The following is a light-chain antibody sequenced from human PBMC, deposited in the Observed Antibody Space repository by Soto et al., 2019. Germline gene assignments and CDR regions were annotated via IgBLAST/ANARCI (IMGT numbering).Light chain of an antibody. J-gene: IGLJ2*01. CDR2: LNIDGSH. CDR1: SGNSSYA. V-gene: IGLV4-69*01. Sequence: QAVVTQSPSASASLGASVKLTCTLSSGNSSYAIAWHQQQPEKGPRYLMNLNIDGSHSKGDGIPDRFSGSSSGAERYLTSSSLQSEDEADYYCQTWGTGIVVFGGGTKLTVL. CDR3: QTWGTGIVV.